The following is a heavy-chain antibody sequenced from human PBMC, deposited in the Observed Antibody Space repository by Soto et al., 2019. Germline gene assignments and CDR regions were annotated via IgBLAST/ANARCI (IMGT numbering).Heavy chain of an antibody. D-gene: IGHD3-22*01. V-gene: IGHV3-48*03. J-gene: IGHJ4*02. CDR3: ARGGDYYDSSGYYYVGNFDY. CDR2: ISSSGSTI. CDR1: GFTFSSYE. Sequence: EVQLVESGGGLVQPGGSLRLSCAASGFTFSSYEMNWVRQAPGKGLEWVSYISSSGSTIYYADSVKGRFTISRDNAKNSLYLQMNSLRAEDTAVYYCARGGDYYDSSGYYYVGNFDYWGQGTLVTVSS.